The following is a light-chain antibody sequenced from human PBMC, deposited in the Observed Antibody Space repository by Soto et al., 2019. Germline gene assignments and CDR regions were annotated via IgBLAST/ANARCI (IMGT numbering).Light chain of an antibody. Sequence: EIVLTQSPATLSLSPGERATLSCRASEGVRKYLAWFQHKPGQTPRLLIYDASNRARGIPARFSGSGSGTDFTIIISNHAAEYSAVYYCQQRTHWLTLGGGTKVEIK. CDR3: QQRTHWLT. CDR1: EGVRKY. V-gene: IGKV3-11*01. CDR2: DAS. J-gene: IGKJ4*01.